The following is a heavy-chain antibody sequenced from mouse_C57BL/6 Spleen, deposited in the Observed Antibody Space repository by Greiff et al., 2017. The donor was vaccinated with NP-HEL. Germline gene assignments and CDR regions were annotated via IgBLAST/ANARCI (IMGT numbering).Heavy chain of an antibody. CDR1: GYAFSSYW. Sequence: QVQLKESGAELVKPGASVKISCKASGYAFSSYWMNWVKQRPGKGLEWIGQIYPGDGDTNYNGKFKGKATLTADKSSSTAYMQRSSLTSEDSAVYFCARSPLITTVVATDWYFDVWGTGTTVTVSS. J-gene: IGHJ1*03. V-gene: IGHV1-80*01. CDR3: ARSPLITTVVATDWYFDV. D-gene: IGHD1-1*01. CDR2: IYPGDGDT.